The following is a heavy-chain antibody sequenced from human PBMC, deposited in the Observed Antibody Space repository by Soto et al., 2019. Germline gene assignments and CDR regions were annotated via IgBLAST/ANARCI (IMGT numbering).Heavy chain of an antibody. J-gene: IGHJ5*02. CDR2: ISYRGST. D-gene: IGHD3-22*01. CDR3: ASSGIVGREVNTWFDP. V-gene: IGHV4-59*01. CDR1: AGSITTSY. Sequence: SETLSLTCTVSAGSITTSYWSWIRQPLGKALEWIGYISYRGSTNYNPSLKSRLTISIDTSKSQISLKLTSMTTADTAVYYCASSGIVGREVNTWFDPWGQGTLVTVPQ.